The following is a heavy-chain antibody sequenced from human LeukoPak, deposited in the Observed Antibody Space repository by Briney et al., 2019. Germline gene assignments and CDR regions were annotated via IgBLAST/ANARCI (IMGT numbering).Heavy chain of an antibody. CDR1: GYTFTGYY. J-gene: IGHJ4*02. CDR3: ARDSYYGSGSPSY. CDR2: INPNSGGT. D-gene: IGHD3-10*01. V-gene: IGHV1-2*02. Sequence: ASVKVSCKASGYTFTGYYMHWVRQAPGQGLEWMGWINPNSGGTNYAQKFQGRVTMTRDTSISTAYMELSRLRSDDTAVYYCARDSYYGSGSPSYWGQGTLVTVPS.